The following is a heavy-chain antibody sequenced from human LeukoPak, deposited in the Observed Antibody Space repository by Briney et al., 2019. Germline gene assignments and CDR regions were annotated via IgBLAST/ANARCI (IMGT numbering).Heavy chain of an antibody. CDR1: GFTFSSYA. V-gene: IGHV3-30-3*01. Sequence: GGSLRLSCAASGFTFSSYAMHWVRQAPGKGLEWVAVISYDGSNKYYADSVKGRFTISRDNSKNTLYLQMNSLRAEDTAVYYCARATMIVPLFDYWGQGTLVTVSS. CDR2: ISYDGSNK. J-gene: IGHJ4*02. D-gene: IGHD3-22*01. CDR3: ARATMIVPLFDY.